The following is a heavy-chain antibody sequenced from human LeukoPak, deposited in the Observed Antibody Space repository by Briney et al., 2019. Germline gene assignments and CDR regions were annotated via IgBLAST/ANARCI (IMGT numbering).Heavy chain of an antibody. V-gene: IGHV4-34*01. D-gene: IGHD6-13*01. CDR2: INHSGST. J-gene: IGHJ4*02. CDR3: ARVSSSWPHYYFDY. Sequence: SETLSLTFAVYGGSFSGYYWSWIRQPPGKGLEWIGEINHSGSTNYNPSLKSRVTISVDTSKNQFSLKLTSVTAADTAVYYCARVSSSWPHYYFDYWGQGTLVTVSS. CDR1: GGSFSGYY.